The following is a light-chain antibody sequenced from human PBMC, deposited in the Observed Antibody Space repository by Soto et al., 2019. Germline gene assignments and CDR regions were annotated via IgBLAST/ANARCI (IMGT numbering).Light chain of an antibody. CDR3: GTWDSRLRVVV. CDR2: DNN. J-gene: IGLJ2*01. Sequence: QSVLTQPPSVSAAPRQKVTISCSGSSSNIGNNYVSWYHRVPGTAPKLLIFDNNERPSGIPDRFSGSKSGTSATLDITGLQTGDEGDYYCGTWDSRLRVVVFGGGTKLTVL. CDR1: SSNIGNNY. V-gene: IGLV1-51*01.